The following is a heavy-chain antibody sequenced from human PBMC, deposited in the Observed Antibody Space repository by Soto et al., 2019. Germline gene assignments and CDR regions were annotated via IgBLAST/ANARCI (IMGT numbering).Heavy chain of an antibody. V-gene: IGHV3-23*01. CDR2: IIPSATT. CDR3: AKEQIGIQCRFDS. D-gene: IGHD1-1*01. CDR1: YA. Sequence: YAMNVFRQAPGKGLEWVALIIPSATTYYADPVKGRFTISRDNSKNTVYLEMNSLKSDDTAVYYCAKEQIGIQCRFDSSGPGTLGTV. J-gene: IGHJ4*02.